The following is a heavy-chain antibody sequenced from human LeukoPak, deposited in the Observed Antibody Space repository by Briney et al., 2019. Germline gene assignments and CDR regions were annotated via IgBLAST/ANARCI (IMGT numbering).Heavy chain of an antibody. CDR2: IRSKANSYAT. CDR3: TRPSDSSSFLDWFDP. D-gene: IGHD6-6*01. J-gene: IGHJ5*02. Sequence: GGSLTRYCAASGFTVSGSAMHWVRQAAGKGLKWVGRIRSKANSYATAYAASVKGRFTISRDDSKNTAYLQMNSLKTEDTAVYYCTRPSDSSSFLDWFDPWGQGTLVTVSS. CDR1: GFTVSGSA. V-gene: IGHV3-73*01.